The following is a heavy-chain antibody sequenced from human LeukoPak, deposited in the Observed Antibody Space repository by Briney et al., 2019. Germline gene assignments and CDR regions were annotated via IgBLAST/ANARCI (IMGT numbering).Heavy chain of an antibody. Sequence: GASVKVSCKASVYTFTNYYIHWVRQAPGQGLEWMGIINPSIGTTSYALKFQGRDTMTRDTSTSTVYMELSSLRSEDTAVYYCAKIVGASNGYFDYWGQGTLVTVSS. V-gene: IGHV1-46*01. CDR1: VYTFTNYY. CDR3: AKIVGASNGYFDY. CDR2: INPSIGTT. D-gene: IGHD1-26*01. J-gene: IGHJ4*02.